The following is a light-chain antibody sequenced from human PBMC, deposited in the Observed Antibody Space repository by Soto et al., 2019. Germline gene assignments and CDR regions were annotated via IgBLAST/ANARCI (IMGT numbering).Light chain of an antibody. CDR2: WAS. CDR3: QQYYSTPRT. Sequence: DIVMTQSADSLALSLCESATINCKSSQSVLYSSNNKNYLAWYQQKPGQPPKLLIYWASTRESGVPDRFSGSGSGTDFTLTISSLQAEDVAVYYCQQYYSTPRTFGQGTKVDIK. CDR1: QSVLYSSNNKNY. V-gene: IGKV4-1*01. J-gene: IGKJ1*01.